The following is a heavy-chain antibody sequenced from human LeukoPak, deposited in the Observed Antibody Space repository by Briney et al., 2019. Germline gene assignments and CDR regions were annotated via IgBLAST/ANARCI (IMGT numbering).Heavy chain of an antibody. Sequence: PGGSLRLCCAASGFTFSRYAMSWIRQAPGKGLEWVSAISGSGGSTYYADSVKGRFTISRDNSKNTLYLQMNSLRAEDTAVYYCAKGEYCSGGSCYDYWGQGTLVTVSS. CDR1: GFTFSRYA. V-gene: IGHV3-23*01. J-gene: IGHJ4*02. CDR2: ISGSGGST. D-gene: IGHD2-15*01. CDR3: AKGEYCSGGSCYDY.